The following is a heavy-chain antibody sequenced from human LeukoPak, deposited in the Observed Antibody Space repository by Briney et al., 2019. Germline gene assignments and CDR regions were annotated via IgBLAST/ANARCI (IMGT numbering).Heavy chain of an antibody. D-gene: IGHD1-26*01. CDR2: IRSKVNSYTT. J-gene: IGHJ3*02. Sequence: GGSLRLSCAASGFTFSTYGMHWVRQASGKGLEWVGRIRSKVNSYTTAYAASVKGRFTISRDDSKNTAYLEMNSLKIEDTAVYYCAAVGATVGAFDIWGQGTMVTVSS. CDR1: GFTFSTYG. CDR3: AAVGATVGAFDI. V-gene: IGHV3-73*01.